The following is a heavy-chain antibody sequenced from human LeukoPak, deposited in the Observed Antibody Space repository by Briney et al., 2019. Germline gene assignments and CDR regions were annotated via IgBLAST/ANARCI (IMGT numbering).Heavy chain of an antibody. V-gene: IGHV3-64*01. J-gene: IGHJ5*02. CDR3: ARDTAAAGTVGSGNWFDP. CDR2: ISSNGGST. CDR1: GFTFSSYA. Sequence: GGSLRLSCAASGFTFSSYAMHWVRQAPGKGLEYVSAISSNGGSTYYANSVKGRFTISRDNSKNTLYLQMGSLRAEDMAVYYCARDTAAAGTVGSGNWFDPWGQGTLVTVSS. D-gene: IGHD6-13*01.